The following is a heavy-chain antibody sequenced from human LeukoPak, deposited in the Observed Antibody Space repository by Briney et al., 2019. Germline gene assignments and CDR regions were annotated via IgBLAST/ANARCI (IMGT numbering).Heavy chain of an antibody. Sequence: GSLRLSCAASEFTFSSYSINWVRQAPGKGLEWVSSISKSSSYIYYADSVKGRFTISRDNAKNSLYLQMNSLRAEDTAVYYCARCNPSGDNCYVDYWGQGTLVTVSS. CDR2: ISKSSSYI. V-gene: IGHV3-21*01. CDR1: EFTFSSYS. J-gene: IGHJ4*02. CDR3: ARCNPSGDNCYVDY. D-gene: IGHD2-15*01.